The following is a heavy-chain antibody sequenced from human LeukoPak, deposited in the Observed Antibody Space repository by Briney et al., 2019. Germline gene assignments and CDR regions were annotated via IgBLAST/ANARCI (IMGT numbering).Heavy chain of an antibody. CDR2: AWANGNTK. J-gene: IGHJ4*02. CDR3: TRDNANRAYDY. CDR1: GFTFSDYG. D-gene: IGHD1-14*01. V-gene: IGHV3-33*01. Sequence: GGSLRLSCEVSGFTFSDYGMHWVRQAPGKGLEWVAVAWANGNTKYYADSVKGRFTISRDNSKNTLHLQIDSLRAEDTATYYCTRDNANRAYDYWGQGTLVTVSS.